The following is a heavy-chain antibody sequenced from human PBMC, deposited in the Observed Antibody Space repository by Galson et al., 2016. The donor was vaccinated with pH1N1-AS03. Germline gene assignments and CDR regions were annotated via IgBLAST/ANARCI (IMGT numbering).Heavy chain of an antibody. CDR2: IKQDGSEK. D-gene: IGHD2-2*01. CDR1: GFTFSSYS. Sequence: SLRLSCAASGFTFSSYSMNWVRQAPGKGLEWVANIKQDGSEKYYVDSVKGRFTISRDNAKNSLYLQMNSLRAEDTAVYYCARDSGYCRSTSCRGDTFDIWGQGTMVTVSS. CDR3: ARDSGYCRSTSCRGDTFDI. J-gene: IGHJ3*02. V-gene: IGHV3-7*03.